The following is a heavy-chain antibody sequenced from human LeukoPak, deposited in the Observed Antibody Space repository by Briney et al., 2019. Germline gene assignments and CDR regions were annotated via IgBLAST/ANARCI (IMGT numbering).Heavy chain of an antibody. D-gene: IGHD1-20*01. CDR1: GGSISSSSYY. CDR2: IYYSGST. J-gene: IGHJ6*03. CDR3: ARVYNWNYNYYYMDV. Sequence: SETLSLTCTVSGGSISSSSYYWGWIRQPPGKGLEWIGSIYYSGSTYYNPSLKSRVTISVDTSKNQFSLKLSSVTAADTAVYYCARVYNWNYNYYYMDVWGKGTTVTVSS. V-gene: IGHV4-39*07.